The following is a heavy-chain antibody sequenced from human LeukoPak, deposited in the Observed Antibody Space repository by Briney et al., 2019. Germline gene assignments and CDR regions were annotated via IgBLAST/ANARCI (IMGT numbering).Heavy chain of an antibody. CDR2: MNPNSGNT. J-gene: IGHJ6*03. Sequence: GASVKVSCKASGYTFTSYDINWVRQATGQGLEWMGWMNPNSGNTGYAQKFQGRVTMTRNTSISTAHMELSSLRSEDTAVYYCARGSDQLLTYYYYMDVWGKGTTVTVSS. D-gene: IGHD2-2*01. CDR3: ARGSDQLLTYYYYMDV. CDR1: GYTFTSYD. V-gene: IGHV1-8*01.